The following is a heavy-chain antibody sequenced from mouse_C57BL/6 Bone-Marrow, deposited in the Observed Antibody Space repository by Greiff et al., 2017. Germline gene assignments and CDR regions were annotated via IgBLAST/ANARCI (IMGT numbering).Heavy chain of an antibody. CDR3: ASPYYYGSSFDV. V-gene: IGHV1-64*01. D-gene: IGHD1-1*01. Sequence: QVQLQQPGAELVKPGASVKLSCKASGYTFTSYWMHWVKQRPGQGLEWIGMIHPNSGSTNYNEKFKSKATLTVDKSSSTAYMQLSSLPSEDSAVYYCASPYYYGSSFDVWGTGTTVTVSS. CDR2: IHPNSGST. CDR1: GYTFTSYW. J-gene: IGHJ1*03.